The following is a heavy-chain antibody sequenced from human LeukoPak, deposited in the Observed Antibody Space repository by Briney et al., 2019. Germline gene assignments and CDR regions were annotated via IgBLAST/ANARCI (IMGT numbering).Heavy chain of an antibody. CDR1: GVSISSSNSY. V-gene: IGHV4-39*01. D-gene: IGHD3/OR15-3a*01. Sequence: SETLSLTCTVSGVSISSSNSYWGWIRQPPGKGLEWIGRIYYSGNTYYNAVLKSQVSISIDTSKNQFSLRLTSVTAADTAVYYCARQTGSGLFILPGGQGTLVTVSS. J-gene: IGHJ4*02. CDR3: ARQTGSGLFILP. CDR2: IYYSGNT.